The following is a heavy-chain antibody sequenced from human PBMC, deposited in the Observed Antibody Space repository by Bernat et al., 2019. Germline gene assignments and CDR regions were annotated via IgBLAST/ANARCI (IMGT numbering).Heavy chain of an antibody. CDR1: GFTFSSYG. J-gene: IGHJ4*02. CDR2: ISYDGSNK. CDR3: AKDWITAAGGDY. V-gene: IGHV3-30*18. D-gene: IGHD6-13*01. Sequence: QVQLVESGGGVVQPGRSLRLSCAAPGFTFSSYGMHWVRQAPGKGLEWVAVISYDGSNKYYADSVKGRFTISRDNSKNTQYLQMNSLRAEDTAVYYCAKDWITAAGGDYWGQGTLITVSS.